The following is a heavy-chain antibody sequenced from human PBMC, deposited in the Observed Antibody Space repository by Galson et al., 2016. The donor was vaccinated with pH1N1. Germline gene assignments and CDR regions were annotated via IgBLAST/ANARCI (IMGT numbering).Heavy chain of an antibody. CDR1: GFSLTTTGVC. CDR2: TDWDDDT. J-gene: IGHJ4*02. D-gene: IGHD2-21*01. CDR3: ARMGDGGGVLRYD. Sequence: PALVKPTQTLTLTCTFSGFSLTTTGVCVSWLRQPPGKALEWLARTDWDDDTFYSPSLKTRLTISKDTSRNRVVLTMTNMDPVDTATYYCARMGDGGGVLRYDLGRGTLVTVSS. V-gene: IGHV2-70*17.